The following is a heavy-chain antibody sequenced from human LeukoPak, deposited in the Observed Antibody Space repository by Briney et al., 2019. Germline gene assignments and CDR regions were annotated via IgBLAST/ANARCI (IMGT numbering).Heavy chain of an antibody. CDR1: GFTFNSYA. Sequence: GRSLRLSCAASGFTFNSYAMHWVRQAPGKGLEWVAVFSYDGSNDYYADSVKGRFTISRDNSKNTLYLQMNSLRAEDTAVYYCARETYYYGSSGYEVIGNFDYWGQGTLVAVSS. J-gene: IGHJ4*02. D-gene: IGHD3-22*01. CDR2: FSYDGSND. V-gene: IGHV3-30*04. CDR3: ARETYYYGSSGYEVIGNFDY.